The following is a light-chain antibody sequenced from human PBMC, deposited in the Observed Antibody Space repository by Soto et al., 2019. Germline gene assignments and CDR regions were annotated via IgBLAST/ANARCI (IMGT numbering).Light chain of an antibody. V-gene: IGKV1-5*03. CDR2: KTS. Sequence: DIHMTQSPSTLSASVGDRVTITCRASQSLNMWLAWYQQKPGKAPNLLIYKTSSLESGVPSRFSGSGSATEFTLTISSLQPDDFATYYCQHWSDYSRTFGQGTKVEVK. J-gene: IGKJ1*01. CDR3: QHWSDYSRT. CDR1: QSLNMW.